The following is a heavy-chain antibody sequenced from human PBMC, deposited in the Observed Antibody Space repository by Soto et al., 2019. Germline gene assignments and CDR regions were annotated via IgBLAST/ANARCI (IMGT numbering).Heavy chain of an antibody. CDR3: ARDDDYGDNGLDY. Sequence: QVQLVESGGGVVQPGRSMRLACAASGFSFSIYGMHWGRQAPGKGLEWVAVLLDDGSDKDYTDAVQGRFTISRYNSKNTLYLEMNSLSAEDTAVYYCARDDDYGDNGLDYWGQGTLVTVSS. V-gene: IGHV3-33*01. CDR2: LLDDGSDK. CDR1: GFSFSIYG. J-gene: IGHJ4*02. D-gene: IGHD4-17*01.